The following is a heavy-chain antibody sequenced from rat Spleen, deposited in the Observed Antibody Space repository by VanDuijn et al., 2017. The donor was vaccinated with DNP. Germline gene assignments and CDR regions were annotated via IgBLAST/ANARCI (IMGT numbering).Heavy chain of an antibody. CDR3: ATSPGPNWFAY. D-gene: IGHD1-4*01. CDR2: ISYEGSSI. J-gene: IGHJ3*01. V-gene: IGHV5-22*01. Sequence: EVQLVESGGGLVQPGRSLKLSCAASGFTFSDYNMAWVRQAPKKGLEWVASISYEGSSIHYGNSVKGRFTISRDNAKSTLYLQMNSLRSEDMATYYCATSPGPNWFAYWGQGTLVTVSS. CDR1: GFTFSDYN.